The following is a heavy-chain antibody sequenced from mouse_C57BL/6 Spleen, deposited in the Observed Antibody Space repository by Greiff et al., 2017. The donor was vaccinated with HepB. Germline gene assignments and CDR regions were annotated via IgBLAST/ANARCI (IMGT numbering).Heavy chain of an antibody. J-gene: IGHJ1*03. CDR1: GYTFTSYG. CDR3: ARGYIYDGNYVEYFDV. CDR2: IYPRSGNT. Sequence: VQLQQSGAELARPGASVKLSCKASGYTFTSYGISWVKQRTGQGLEWIGEIYPRSGNTYYNEKFKGKATLTADKSSSTAYMELRSLTSEYSAVYCCARGYIYDGNYVEYFDVWGTGTTVTVSS. V-gene: IGHV1-81*01. D-gene: IGHD2-1*01.